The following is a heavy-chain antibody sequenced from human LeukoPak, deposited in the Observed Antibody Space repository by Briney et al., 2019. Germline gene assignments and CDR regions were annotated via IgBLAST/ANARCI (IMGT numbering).Heavy chain of an antibody. J-gene: IGHJ5*02. Sequence: SETLSLTCTVSGGSISSGGYYWSWIRQHPGKGLEWIGYIYYSGSTYYNPSLKSRVTISVDTSKNQFSLKLSSVTAADTAVYYCARADSYGGRNWFDPWGQGTLVTVSS. CDR2: IYYSGST. V-gene: IGHV4-31*03. CDR3: ARADSYGGRNWFDP. CDR1: GGSISSGGYY. D-gene: IGHD5-18*01.